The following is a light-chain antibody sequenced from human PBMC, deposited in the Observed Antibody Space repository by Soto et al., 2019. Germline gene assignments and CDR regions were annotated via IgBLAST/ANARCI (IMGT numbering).Light chain of an antibody. Sequence: QSALTQPPSASGSPGQSVTISCTGTSNDVGNYNYVSWYQQHPGKAPKVLISEVSKRPSGVPDRFSGSKAGNMASLTVSGLQDEDEADYYCSSYSGTNTLLIFGGGTKLTVL. V-gene: IGLV2-8*01. CDR1: SNDVGNYNY. CDR3: SSYSGTNTLLI. CDR2: EVS. J-gene: IGLJ2*01.